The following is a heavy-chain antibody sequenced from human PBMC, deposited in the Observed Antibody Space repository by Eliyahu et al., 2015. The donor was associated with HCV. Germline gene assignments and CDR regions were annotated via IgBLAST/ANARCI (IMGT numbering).Heavy chain of an antibody. CDR3: ARVEGKDGYNRGYFDY. V-gene: IGHV1-2*02. CDR1: GYSFPGYY. J-gene: IGHJ4*02. CDR2: INPNSGGT. Sequence: QVQLVQSGAEVKKPGASVKVSCKASGYSFPGYYMHWVRQAPGQGLEWMGWINPNSGGTNYAQKFQGRVTMTRDTSITTAYMELSRLKSDDTAVYYCARVEGKDGYNRGYFDYWGQGTLVTVSS. D-gene: IGHD5-24*01.